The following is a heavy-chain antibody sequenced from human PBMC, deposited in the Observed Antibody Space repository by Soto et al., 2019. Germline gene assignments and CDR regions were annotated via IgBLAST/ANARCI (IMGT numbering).Heavy chain of an antibody. J-gene: IGHJ4*02. CDR2: INGDGRRT. D-gene: IGHD3-10*01. Sequence: EVQLVESGGGSVQTGGSLRISCAASGFTFGSYWMDWVRHTPGKGLVWVSRINGDGRRTTYADSVMGRFTISRDNSQNTLFLQMNSLGEDDTAVYYCSRETLWFGESLKSGGRGTLVTVSS. CDR3: SRETLWFGESLKS. V-gene: IGHV3-74*01. CDR1: GFTFGSYW.